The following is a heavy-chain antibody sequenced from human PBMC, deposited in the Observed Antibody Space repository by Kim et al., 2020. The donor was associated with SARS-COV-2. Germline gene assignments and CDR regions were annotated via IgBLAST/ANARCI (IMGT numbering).Heavy chain of an antibody. CDR1: GFYFSNYW. CDR2: IYAGDSQT. V-gene: IGHV5-51*01. J-gene: IGHJ6*02. D-gene: IGHD1-1*01. CDR3: ARPRYSTSWYGMYV. Sequence: GESLKISCEGYGFYFSNYWIAWVRQMPGKGLEWMGMIYAGDSQTRYSPSFQGQVTISVDKSIGTAYLQWSSLQASDTAKYYCARPRYSTSWYGMYVWGQGTTVTVPS.